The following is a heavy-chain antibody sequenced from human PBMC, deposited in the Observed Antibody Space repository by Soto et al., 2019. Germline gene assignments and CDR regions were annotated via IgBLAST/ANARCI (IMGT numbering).Heavy chain of an antibody. J-gene: IGHJ4*02. Sequence: SETLSLTCTVSGGSISSYYWSWIRQPPGKGLEWIGDIYHSGTSNYNPSLKSRVTISVDTSKNQFSLKLTSVTAADTAVYYCARDKITGLFDYWGQGTLVTVSS. V-gene: IGHV4-59*12. D-gene: IGHD2-8*02. CDR1: GGSISSYY. CDR3: ARDKITGLFDY. CDR2: IYHSGTS.